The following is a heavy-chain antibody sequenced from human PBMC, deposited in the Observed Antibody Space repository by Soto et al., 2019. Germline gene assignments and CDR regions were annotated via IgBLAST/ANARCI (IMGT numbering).Heavy chain of an antibody. J-gene: IGHJ4*02. Sequence: LGESLKISCQCSGYTFSNFWIGWVRQLPGQGLEWMGIIYPGDHETRYSPSFLGKVTIPAETSINTAYLQWSSLEASDSAFYFCARSPRSSPYFDFWGQGALVTVSS. D-gene: IGHD6-13*01. CDR1: GYTFSNFW. CDR3: ARSPRSSPYFDF. V-gene: IGHV5-51*01. CDR2: IYPGDHET.